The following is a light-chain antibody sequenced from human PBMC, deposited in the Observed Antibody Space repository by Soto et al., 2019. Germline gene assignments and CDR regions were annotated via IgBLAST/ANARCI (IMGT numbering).Light chain of an antibody. CDR1: SSNIGAGYA. Sequence: QSVLTQPPSVSGAPGQRVTIAWTASSSNIGAGYAVYWYQQLPGTAPKLLIYGNSNRPSGVPDRFSGSKSATSASLAITGLQAEDEADYYCQSYDSSLSVVFGGGTKLTVL. J-gene: IGLJ3*02. CDR2: GNS. CDR3: QSYDSSLSVV. V-gene: IGLV1-40*01.